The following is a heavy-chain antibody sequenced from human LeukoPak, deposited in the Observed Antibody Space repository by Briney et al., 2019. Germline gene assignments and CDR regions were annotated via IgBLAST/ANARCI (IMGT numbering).Heavy chain of an antibody. V-gene: IGHV1-69*05. CDR1: GGTFTSYA. J-gene: IGHJ4*02. Sequence: GASVKVSCKASGGTFTSYAISWVRQAPGQGLEWMGGIIPIFGAANYAQTFQGRVTIATDESTSTAYMELSSLRSEDTAVYYCASSIVVVPRFDYWGQGTLVTVSS. CDR2: IIPIFGAA. D-gene: IGHD2-2*01. CDR3: ASSIVVVPRFDY.